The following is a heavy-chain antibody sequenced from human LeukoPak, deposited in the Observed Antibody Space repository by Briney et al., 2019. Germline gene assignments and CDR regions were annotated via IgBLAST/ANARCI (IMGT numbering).Heavy chain of an antibody. V-gene: IGHV3-23*01. CDR1: GFTFSSYA. CDR3: AKDRWELVFSAPYYFDY. Sequence: PGGSLRLSCAASGFTFSSYAMSWVRQAPGKGLEWVSAITGSGGSTYDADSVKGRFTISRDNSKNTLYLEMNSLRAEDTAVYYCAKDRWELVFSAPYYFDYWGQGTLVTVSS. J-gene: IGHJ4*02. CDR2: ITGSGGST. D-gene: IGHD1-26*01.